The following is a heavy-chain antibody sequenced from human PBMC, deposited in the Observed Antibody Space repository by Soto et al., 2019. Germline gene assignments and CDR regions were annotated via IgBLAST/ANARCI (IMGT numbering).Heavy chain of an antibody. Sequence: PSETLSLTCPFSFGSISSGDYYWSCIHQPPGKGLEWIGYIYYSGSTYYNPSLKSRVTISVDTSKNQFSLKLSSVTAADTAVYYCARVGGFGATTIDYWGQGTLVTVSS. CDR2: IYYSGST. D-gene: IGHD3-10*01. CDR1: FGSISSGDYY. V-gene: IGHV4-30-4*01. J-gene: IGHJ4*02. CDR3: ARVGGFGATTIDY.